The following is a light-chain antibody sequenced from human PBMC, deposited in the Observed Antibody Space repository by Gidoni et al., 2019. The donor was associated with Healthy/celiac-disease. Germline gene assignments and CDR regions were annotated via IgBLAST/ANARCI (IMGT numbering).Light chain of an antibody. V-gene: IGLV1-44*01. J-gene: IGLJ2*01. CDR3: AAWDDSLNGHVV. CDR2: SNN. Sequence: QSVLTQPPSASGTPGQRVTISCSGSSANLGSNTVNWYQQLPGTAPKLLISSNNQRPSGVPDRFSGSKSGNSASLAISGLQSEDEADYYCAAWDDSLNGHVVFGGGTKLTVL. CDR1: SANLGSNT.